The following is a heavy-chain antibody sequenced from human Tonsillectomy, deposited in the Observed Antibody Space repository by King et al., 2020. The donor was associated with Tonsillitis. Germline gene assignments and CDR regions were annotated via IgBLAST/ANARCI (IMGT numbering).Heavy chain of an antibody. CDR3: AKVYYGSGSYYHYYYFDL. CDR1: GFTFDAYA. V-gene: IGHV3-43*02. CDR2: ISGDGGST. D-gene: IGHD3-10*01. Sequence: VQLVESGGGVVQPGGSLRLSCAASGFTFDAYAMHWVRQAPGKGLEWVSLISGDGGSTHYADSVKGRFTISRDNHKTSLYLQLNSLITGDTALYYCAKVYYGSGSYYHYYYFDLWGRGTLVTVSS. J-gene: IGHJ2*01.